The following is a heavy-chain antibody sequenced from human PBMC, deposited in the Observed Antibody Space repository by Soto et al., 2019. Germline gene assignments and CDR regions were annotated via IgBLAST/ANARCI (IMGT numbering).Heavy chain of an antibody. CDR3: GRPAIRSRPAVFAY. Sequence: ISGEGCGWKLTKYWWPWERKKTGKGREWLGGIDPSAFYNNYSQSFQGNVTISDDKSVSTAYLQWSSLKASDTAMYYCGRPAIRSRPAVFAYWVKRT. J-gene: IGHJ4*02. CDR2: IDPSAFYN. V-gene: IGHV5-10-1*01. CDR1: GWKLTKYW. D-gene: IGHD6-13*01.